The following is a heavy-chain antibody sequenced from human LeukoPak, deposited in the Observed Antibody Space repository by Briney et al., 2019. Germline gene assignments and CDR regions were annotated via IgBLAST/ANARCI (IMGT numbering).Heavy chain of an antibody. CDR2: IKSNSDGGTT. CDR1: GVTFINAW. J-gene: IGHJ4*02. D-gene: IGHD6-13*01. V-gene: IGHV3-15*01. Sequence: PGGSLRLSCAASGVTFINAWMSWVRQAPGKGLEWVGRIKSNSDGGTTDYAAPVKGRFTISRDDSKNTLYLQMNSLKTEDTALYYCTTTKAGYSSSGPIDSWGQGTLVTVSS. CDR3: TTTKAGYSSSGPIDS.